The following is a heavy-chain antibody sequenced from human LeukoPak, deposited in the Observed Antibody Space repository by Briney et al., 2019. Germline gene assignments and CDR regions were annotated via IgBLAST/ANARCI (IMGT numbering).Heavy chain of an antibody. Sequence: GGSLRLSCAASGFTFSSYSMNWVRPAPGRGLEWVSTVRSGATSPHYADSVKSRFTISRDNSKNTLYLQMNSMRGEDTAVYYCARSRVNSYDNWFDPWGQGPLATVSS. J-gene: IGHJ5*02. CDR3: ARSRVNSYDNWFDP. CDR1: GFTFSSYS. CDR2: VRSGATSP. D-gene: IGHD3-22*01. V-gene: IGHV3-23*01.